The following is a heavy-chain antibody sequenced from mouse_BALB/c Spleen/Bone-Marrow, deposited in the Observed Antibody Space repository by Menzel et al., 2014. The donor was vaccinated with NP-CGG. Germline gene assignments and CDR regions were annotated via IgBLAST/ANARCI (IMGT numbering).Heavy chain of an antibody. Sequence: EVKLVESGGGLVQPGGSLKLSCAASGFDFSRYWMSWVRQAPGKGLEWIGEINPHSSTINYTPSLKDKFIISRDNAKNTLYLQMSKVRSEDTALYYCARQGYFGRSDYGGQGTTLTVSS. D-gene: IGHD1-1*01. CDR3: ARQGYFGRSDY. CDR2: INPHSSTI. CDR1: GFDFSRYW. V-gene: IGHV4-1*02. J-gene: IGHJ2*01.